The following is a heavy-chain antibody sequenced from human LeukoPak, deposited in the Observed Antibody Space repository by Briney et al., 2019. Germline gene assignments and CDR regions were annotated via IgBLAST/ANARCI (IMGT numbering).Heavy chain of an antibody. CDR2: ICDSSRYI. J-gene: IGHJ1*01. V-gene: IGHV3-21*05. CDR3: AKEEWAIVVSLYYF. CDR1: GFSFITYN. Sequence: PGGSLRLSCAASGFSFITYNMKWVRQAPGKGLEWVSYICDSSRYIYYADSVKGRFTISRDNAKNSLYLQMHSLRAEDTAVYDCAKEEWAIVVSLYYFWGQGNLVTLS. D-gene: IGHD3-22*01.